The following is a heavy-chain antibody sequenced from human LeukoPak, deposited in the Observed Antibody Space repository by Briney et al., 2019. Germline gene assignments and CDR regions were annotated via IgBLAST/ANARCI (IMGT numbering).Heavy chain of an antibody. CDR3: VKGTYYYDSSGHGAFDI. V-gene: IGHV3-30*18. Sequence: GRSLRLSCAASGFTLSNFGMHWVRQAPGKGLEWVAVISYDGSSKYYADSVKGRFTISRDNSKNTLYLQMSSLRAEDTAVYYCVKGTYYYDSSGHGAFDIWGQGTMVTVSS. CDR2: ISYDGSSK. J-gene: IGHJ3*02. CDR1: GFTLSNFG. D-gene: IGHD3-22*01.